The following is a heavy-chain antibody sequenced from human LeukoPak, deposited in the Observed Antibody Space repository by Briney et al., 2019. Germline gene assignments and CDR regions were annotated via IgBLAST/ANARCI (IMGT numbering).Heavy chain of an antibody. V-gene: IGHV3-30*02. CDR2: IRYDGNNK. Sequence: GGSLRLSCAASGFTFNSCGMHWVRQAPGKGLEWVAFIRYDGNNKYYADSVKGRFTISRDNSKNTLYMQMNSLRAEDTAVYYCAELGITMIGGVWGKGTTVTISS. D-gene: IGHD3-10*02. CDR1: GFTFNSCG. CDR3: AELGITMIGGV. J-gene: IGHJ6*04.